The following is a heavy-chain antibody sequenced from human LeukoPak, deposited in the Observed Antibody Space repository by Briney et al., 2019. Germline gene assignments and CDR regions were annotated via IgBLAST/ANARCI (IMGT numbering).Heavy chain of an antibody. V-gene: IGHV1-18*01. J-gene: IGHJ4*02. CDR1: GYSFTSYG. Sequence: ASVKVSCKASGYSFTSYGISWVRQAPGQGLEWMGWISAYDGDTKYAQNLQGRVTLTTDTSTTTAYMELRSLRSDDTAVYYCAVVDLAIDYWGQGTLVTVSS. CDR2: ISAYDGDT. CDR3: AVVDLAIDY. D-gene: IGHD2-15*01.